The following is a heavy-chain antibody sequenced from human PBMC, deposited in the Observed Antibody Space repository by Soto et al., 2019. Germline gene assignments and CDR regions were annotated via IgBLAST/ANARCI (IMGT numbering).Heavy chain of an antibody. CDR2: INHSGST. Sequence: QVQLQQWGAGLLKPSETLSLTCAVYGGSFSGYYWSWIRQPPGKGLEWIGEINHSGSTNYNPSLKSRVTISVDTSKNQFSLKLRSVTAADTAVYYCAGVTTVVWFDPWCQGTLVTVSS. V-gene: IGHV4-34*01. J-gene: IGHJ5*02. CDR3: AGVTTVVWFDP. CDR1: GGSFSGYY. D-gene: IGHD4-17*01.